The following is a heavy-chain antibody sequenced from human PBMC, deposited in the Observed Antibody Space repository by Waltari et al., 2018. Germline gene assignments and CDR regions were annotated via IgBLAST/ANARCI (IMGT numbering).Heavy chain of an antibody. CDR1: GGSISSSNW. V-gene: IGHV4-4*02. CDR2: IYHSGST. D-gene: IGHD3-22*01. Sequence: QVQLQESGPGLVKPSGTLSLTCAVSGGSISSSNWWSWVRQPPGQGLEWIGEIYHSGSTNYNPSLKSRVTISVDKSKNQFSLKLSSVTAADTAVYYCARGGTESDYYDSSGYGWYFDLWGRGTLVTVSS. J-gene: IGHJ2*01. CDR3: ARGGTESDYYDSSGYGWYFDL.